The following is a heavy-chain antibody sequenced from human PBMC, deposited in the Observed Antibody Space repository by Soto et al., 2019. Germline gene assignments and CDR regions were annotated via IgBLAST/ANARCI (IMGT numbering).Heavy chain of an antibody. CDR1: GFTFSSYS. CDR2: ISSSSSYI. V-gene: IGHV3-21*01. D-gene: IGHD2-15*01. J-gene: IGHJ3*02. CDR3: AVVVVAGDAFDI. Sequence: EVQLVESGGGLVKPGGSLRLSCAASGFTFSSYSMNWVRQAPGKGLEWVSSISSSSSYIYYADSVKGRFTISRDNAKNSLYLQMNSLRAEVTAVDYCAVVVVAGDAFDIWGQGTMVTVSS.